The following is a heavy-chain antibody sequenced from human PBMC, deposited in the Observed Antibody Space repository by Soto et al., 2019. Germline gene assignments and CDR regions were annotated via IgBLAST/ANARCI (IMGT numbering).Heavy chain of an antibody. CDR1: GFTFSNYW. CDR3: ARDLGIAAAGTYYYGMDV. V-gene: IGHV3-33*08. J-gene: IGHJ6*02. CDR2: IWYDGSNK. Sequence: GGSLRLSCAASGFTFSNYWMTWVRQAPGKGLEWVAVIWYDGSNKYYADSVKGRFTISRDNSKNTLYLQMNSLRAEDTAVYYCARDLGIAAAGTYYYGMDVWGQGTTVTVSS. D-gene: IGHD6-13*01.